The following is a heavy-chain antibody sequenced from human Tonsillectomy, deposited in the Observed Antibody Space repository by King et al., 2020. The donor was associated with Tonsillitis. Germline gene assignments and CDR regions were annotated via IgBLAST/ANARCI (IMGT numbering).Heavy chain of an antibody. CDR1: GGSISSYY. J-gene: IGHJ4*02. Sequence: VQLQESGPGLVKPSETLFLTCTVSGGSISSYYWSWIRQPPGKGLEWIGYIYYSGSTNYNPSLKSRVTISVDTSKNQFSLKLSSVTAADTAVYYCARFYYDSSDYYYGFDYWGQGTLVTVSS. V-gene: IGHV4-59*01. CDR2: IYYSGST. D-gene: IGHD3-22*01. CDR3: ARFYYDSSDYYYGFDY.